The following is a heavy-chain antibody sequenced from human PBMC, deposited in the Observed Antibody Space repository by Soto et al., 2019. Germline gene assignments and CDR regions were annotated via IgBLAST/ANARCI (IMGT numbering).Heavy chain of an antibody. V-gene: IGHV1-2*02. CDR2: INPKNGAT. CDR1: GYIFSDHY. D-gene: IGHD6-19*01. Sequence: GASVKVSCKASGYIFSDHYMHWVRQAPGQGLEWMGWINPKNGATKYAQKFQGRVTVTRDTSINTAYMDLSRLRSDDTAVYYCARQSGGSGWYSWFDPWGQGTLVTSPQ. J-gene: IGHJ5*02. CDR3: ARQSGGSGWYSWFDP.